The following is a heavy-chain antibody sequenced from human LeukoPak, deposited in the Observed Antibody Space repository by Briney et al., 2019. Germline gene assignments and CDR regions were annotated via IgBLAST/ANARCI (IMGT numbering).Heavy chain of an antibody. CDR1: GGSISSYY. V-gene: IGHV4-59*12. CDR3: ARDDAYCSGGSCFFDY. Sequence: SETLSLTCTVSGGSISSYYWSWIRQPPGKGLEWIGYIYYSGSTNYNPSLKSRVTISVDTSKNQFSLKLISVTAADTAVYYCARDDAYCSGGSCFFDYWGQGTLVTVSS. D-gene: IGHD2-15*01. CDR2: IYYSGST. J-gene: IGHJ4*02.